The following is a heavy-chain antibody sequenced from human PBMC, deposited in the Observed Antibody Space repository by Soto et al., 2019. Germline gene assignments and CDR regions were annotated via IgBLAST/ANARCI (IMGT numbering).Heavy chain of an antibody. CDR1: GFTFSSYG. Sequence: QVQLVESGGGVVQPGRSLRLSCAASGFTFSSYGMHWVRQAPGKGLEWVAVIWYDGSNKYYADSVKGRFTISRDNSNNTLYLQINSLRAEYTAVYYCARDRACSGGSCYATPPDYWGQGTLVTVSS. D-gene: IGHD2-15*01. V-gene: IGHV3-33*01. CDR2: IWYDGSNK. CDR3: ARDRACSGGSCYATPPDY. J-gene: IGHJ4*02.